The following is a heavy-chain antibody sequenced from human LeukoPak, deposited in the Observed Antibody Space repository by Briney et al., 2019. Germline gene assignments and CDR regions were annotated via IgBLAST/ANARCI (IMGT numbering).Heavy chain of an antibody. CDR3: AREGGAPEVVAADTFDI. CDR1: NFSFGYYG. Sequence: PGGSLRLSCTGSNFSFGYYGMNWVRQTPGKGLEWLSYITATSGSVYYADSVKGRFTISRDNSKNSLYLQMDSLRAEDRAVYCCAREGGAPEVVAADTFDIWGQGTMLTDSS. V-gene: IGHV3-48*04. D-gene: IGHD3-22*01. J-gene: IGHJ3*02. CDR2: ITATSGSV.